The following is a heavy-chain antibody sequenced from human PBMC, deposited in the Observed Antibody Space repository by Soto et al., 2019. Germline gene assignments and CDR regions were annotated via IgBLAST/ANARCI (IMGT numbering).Heavy chain of an antibody. Sequence: GGSLRLSCAASGFTFSSYAMSWVRQAPGRGLEWVSAISGSGGSTYYADSVKGRFTISRDNSKNTLYLQMNSLRAEDTAVYYCASGPVEYSSSSAWWQQLVRSHYFDYWGQGTLVTVSS. CDR2: ISGSGGST. V-gene: IGHV3-23*01. CDR3: ASGPVEYSSSSAWWQQLVRSHYFDY. CDR1: GFTFSSYA. D-gene: IGHD6-6*01. J-gene: IGHJ4*02.